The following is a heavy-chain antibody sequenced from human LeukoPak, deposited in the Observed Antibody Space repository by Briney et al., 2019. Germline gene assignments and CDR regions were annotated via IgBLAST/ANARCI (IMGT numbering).Heavy chain of an antibody. D-gene: IGHD1-1*01. Sequence: GSLRLSCAASGFTFSSYWMHWVRQAPGKGLVWVSRINSDGSSTSYADSVKDRFTISRDNAKNTLYLQMNSLRAEDTAIYYCVKLRTGTATNFDYWGQGTLVTVSS. CDR2: INSDGSST. V-gene: IGHV3-74*01. CDR1: GFTFSSYW. J-gene: IGHJ4*02. CDR3: VKLRTGTATNFDY.